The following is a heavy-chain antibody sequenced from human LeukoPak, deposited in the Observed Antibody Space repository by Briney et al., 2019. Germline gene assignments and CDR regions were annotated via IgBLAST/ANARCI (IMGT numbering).Heavy chain of an antibody. J-gene: IGHJ4*02. V-gene: IGHV3-74*01. D-gene: IGHD1-20*01. CDR1: GFTFSSYW. Sequence: PGGSLRLSCAASGFTFSSYWMHWVRQAPGKGLVWVSRINTDGSSTSYADSVQGRFTISRDNAKNTLYLQMNSLRAEDTAVYYCARVENKYNWNPIDYWGQGTLVTVSS. CDR2: INTDGSST. CDR3: ARVENKYNWNPIDY.